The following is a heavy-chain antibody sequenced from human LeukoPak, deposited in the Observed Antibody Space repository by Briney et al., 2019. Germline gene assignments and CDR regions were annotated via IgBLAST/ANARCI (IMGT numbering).Heavy chain of an antibody. D-gene: IGHD3-10*01. CDR3: AGGLGWLIDQ. Sequence: PAGSLRLSCAASGFTFSSYWMNWVRQAPGKGLEWVANIKQDESAKYYVDFVKGRFTISRDNAKNSLFLQMDRLRAEDTAVYYCAGGLGWLIDQWGQGTVVTVSS. CDR1: GFTFSSYW. J-gene: IGHJ4*02. CDR2: IKQDESAK. V-gene: IGHV3-7*05.